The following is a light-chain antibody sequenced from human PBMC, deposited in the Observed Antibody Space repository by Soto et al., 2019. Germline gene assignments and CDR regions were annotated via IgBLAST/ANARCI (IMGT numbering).Light chain of an antibody. CDR2: GAS. J-gene: IGKJ1*01. CDR1: QDIGID. Sequence: DIVMTQSPATLSVSPGQRATVSCRASQDIGIDLAWYQQKPGQAPRLLIYGASTRATDTPARFSGSGSGTECTLTLNGLQSEDFAVYHCQQYHDWPWTFGQGTKVEI. V-gene: IGKV3-15*01. CDR3: QQYHDWPWT.